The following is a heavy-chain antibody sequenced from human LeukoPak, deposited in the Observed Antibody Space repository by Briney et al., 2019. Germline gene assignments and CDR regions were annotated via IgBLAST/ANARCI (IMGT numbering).Heavy chain of an antibody. V-gene: IGHV3-74*01. J-gene: IGHJ4*02. CDR3: ARGSHYYDSSGYYYGIYY. CDR2: INSDGSST. Sequence: GGSLRLSCAASGFTFSSYWMHWVRQAPGKGLVWVSRINSDGSSTGYADSVKGRFTISRDNAKNTLYLQMNSLRAEDTAVYYCARGSHYYDSSGYYYGIYYWGQGTLVTVSS. CDR1: GFTFSSYW. D-gene: IGHD3-22*01.